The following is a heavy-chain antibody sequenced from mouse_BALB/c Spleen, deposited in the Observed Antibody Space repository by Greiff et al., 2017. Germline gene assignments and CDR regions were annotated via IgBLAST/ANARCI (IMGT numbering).Heavy chain of an antibody. V-gene: IGHV7-3*02. D-gene: IGHD1-2*01. CDR2: IRNKANGYTT. J-gene: IGHJ4*01. CDR3: ARDISTTAGYYAMDY. CDR1: GFTFTDYY. Sequence: EVKLMESGGGLVQPGGSLRLSCATSGFTFTDYYMSWVRQPPGKALEWLGFIRNKANGYTTEYSASVKGRFTISRDNSQSILYLQMNTLRAEDSATYYCARDISTTAGYYAMDYWGQGTSVTVSS.